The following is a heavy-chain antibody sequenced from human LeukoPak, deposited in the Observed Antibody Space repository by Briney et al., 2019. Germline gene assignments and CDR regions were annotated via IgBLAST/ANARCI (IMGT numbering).Heavy chain of an antibody. Sequence: TGGSLRLSCAASGFTFSNYAMNWVRQAPGKGLEWDSGISHNGGSKDYADSVKGRFTVSRDNSKNTLYLQMNSLRAEDTAIYYCAKGEYGSGWPDWGQGTLVTVSS. J-gene: IGHJ4*02. CDR3: AKGEYGSGWPD. CDR2: ISHNGGSK. D-gene: IGHD6-19*01. CDR1: GFTFSNYA. V-gene: IGHV3-23*01.